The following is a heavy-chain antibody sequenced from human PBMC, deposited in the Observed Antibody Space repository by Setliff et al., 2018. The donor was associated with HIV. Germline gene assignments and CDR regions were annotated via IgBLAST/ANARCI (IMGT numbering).Heavy chain of an antibody. CDR1: GYTFSTYG. Sequence: ASVKVSCKASGYTFSTYGMHWVRQAPGQGLEWMGWINAANGKTKYSQKFQGRLTITGDISASTVDMELSRLKPEDTALYFCARDYSVTYYGDIDWWGQGTLVTVSS. CDR2: INAANGKT. D-gene: IGHD1-26*01. J-gene: IGHJ4*02. CDR3: ARDYSVTYYGDIDW. V-gene: IGHV1-3*01.